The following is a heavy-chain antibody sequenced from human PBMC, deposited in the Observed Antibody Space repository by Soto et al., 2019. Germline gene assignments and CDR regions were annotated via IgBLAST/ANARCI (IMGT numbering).Heavy chain of an antibody. J-gene: IGHJ4*02. CDR1: GGSFSGYC. CDR2: INHSGST. V-gene: IGHV4-34*01. CDR3: ASRRTSRVAARPLYYFAY. D-gene: IGHD6-6*01. Sequence: SETLSLTCAVYGGSFSGYCWSWIRQPPGKGLEWIGEINHSGSTNYNPSLKSRVTISVDTSKNQFSLKLSSVTAADTAVYYCASRRTSRVAARPLYYFAYWGQGPMITF.